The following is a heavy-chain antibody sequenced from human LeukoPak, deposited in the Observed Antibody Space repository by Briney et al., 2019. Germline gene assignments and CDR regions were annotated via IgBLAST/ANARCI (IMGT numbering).Heavy chain of an antibody. J-gene: IGHJ2*01. D-gene: IGHD2-8*02. CDR1: GGSFSY. CDR2: IYDHGRT. Sequence: PSETLSLTCIVSGGSFSYLSWIRQPPGKGLEWIGIIYDHGRTEYNPSLKSRVSISVDTSKNQVSLRLNSVTPADTAVYYCARGLVGRASGAVYFDLWGRGALVTVSS. V-gene: IGHV4-59*01. CDR3: ARGLVGRASGAVYFDL.